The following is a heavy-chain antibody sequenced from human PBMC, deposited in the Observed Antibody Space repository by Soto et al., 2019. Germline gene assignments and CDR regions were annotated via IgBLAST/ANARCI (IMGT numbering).Heavy chain of an antibody. Sequence: GGSLRLSCAASGFTFSSYAMSWVRQAPGKGLEWVSAISGSGGSTYYADSVKGRFTISRDNSKNTLYLQMNSLRAEDTAEYYGAKDRQRWNRDDAFDIWGQGTMVTVSS. J-gene: IGHJ3*02. V-gene: IGHV3-23*01. CDR1: GFTFSSYA. D-gene: IGHD6-25*01. CDR3: AKDRQRWNRDDAFDI. CDR2: ISGSGGST.